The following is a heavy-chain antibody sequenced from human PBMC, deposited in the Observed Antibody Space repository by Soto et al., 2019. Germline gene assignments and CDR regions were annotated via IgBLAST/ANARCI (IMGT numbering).Heavy chain of an antibody. V-gene: IGHV3-33*01. CDR1: GFTFSSYG. D-gene: IGHD6-6*01. CDR3: ARDRCSSSTGCVCDY. J-gene: IGHJ4*02. Sequence: HPGGSLRLSCAASGFTFSSYGMHWVRQAPGKGLEWVAVIWYDGSNKYYADSVKGRFTISRDNSKNTLYLQMNSLGAEDTAVYYCARDRCSSSTGCVCDYWGQGTLVTVSS. CDR2: IWYDGSNK.